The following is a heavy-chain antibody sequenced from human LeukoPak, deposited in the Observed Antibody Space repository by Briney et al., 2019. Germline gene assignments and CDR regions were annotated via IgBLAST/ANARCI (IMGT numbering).Heavy chain of an antibody. D-gene: IGHD3/OR15-3a*01. CDR2: IYHSGST. Sequence: PSETLSLTCAVSGYSISSGYYWGWIRQPPGKGLGWIGGIYHSGSTHYNPSLKSRVTISVDTSKNQFSLKVSSVTAADTAVYYCARTAQYGLSYFDYWGQGTLVTVSS. CDR1: GYSISSGYY. CDR3: ARTAQYGLSYFDY. J-gene: IGHJ4*02. V-gene: IGHV4-38-2*01.